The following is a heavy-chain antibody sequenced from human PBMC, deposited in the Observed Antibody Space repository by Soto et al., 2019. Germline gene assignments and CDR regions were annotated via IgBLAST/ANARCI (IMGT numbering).Heavy chain of an antibody. D-gene: IGHD3-22*01. CDR1: GDSISSSNYF. J-gene: IGHJ4*02. CDR3: ARLGGDSSGYYNYFDY. V-gene: IGHV4-39*07. CDR2: IFYSGST. Sequence: PSETLSLTCAVSGDSISSSNYFWGWIRQPPGKGLEWIGTIFYSGSTYYNPSLKSRVTISVDTSKNQFSLKLSSVTAADTAVYYCARLGGDSSGYYNYFDYWGQGTLVTVSS.